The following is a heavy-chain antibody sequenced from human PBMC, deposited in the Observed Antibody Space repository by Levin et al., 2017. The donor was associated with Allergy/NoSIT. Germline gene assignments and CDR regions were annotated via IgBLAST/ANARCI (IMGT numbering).Heavy chain of an antibody. D-gene: IGHD2-21*02. Sequence: SQTLSLTCAISGDSVSSTSAAWSWIRQSPSRGLEWLGRTYYRSKWYNEYAVFMKNRITINPDTSKNQFSLQLNSVTPEDTAVYYCARGTRVTGNAFDIWGQGTMVTVSS. J-gene: IGHJ3*02. CDR1: GDSVSSTSAA. CDR3: ARGTRVTGNAFDI. V-gene: IGHV6-1*01. CDR2: TYYRSKWYN.